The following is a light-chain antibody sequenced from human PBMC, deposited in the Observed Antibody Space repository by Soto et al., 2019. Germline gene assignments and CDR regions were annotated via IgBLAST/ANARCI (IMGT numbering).Light chain of an antibody. CDR3: QQYVSSPILT. J-gene: IGKJ4*01. V-gene: IGKV3-20*01. CDR2: GAS. Sequence: EIVLTQSTGTLSLSPGERATLSCRASQSVSSSYLAWYQQKLGQAPRLLIYGASSRATGIPDRFSGSGSGTDFSLTISSLEPEDFAVYYCQQYVSSPILTFGGWTKVDI. CDR1: QSVSSSY.